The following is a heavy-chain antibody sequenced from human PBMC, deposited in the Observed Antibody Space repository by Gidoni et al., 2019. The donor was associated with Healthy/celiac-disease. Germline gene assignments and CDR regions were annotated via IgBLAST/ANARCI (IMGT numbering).Heavy chain of an antibody. CDR2: ISYDGSNK. J-gene: IGHJ5*02. CDR3: ARDPGGSYYA. Sequence: QLRLLESGGGVVQPGRSLRLSCAASGFTFSSYAMHWVRQAPGKGLEWVAVISYDGSNKYYADSVKGRFTISRDNSKNTLYLQMNSLRAEDTAVYYCARDPGGSYYAWGQGTLVTVSS. CDR1: GFTFSSYA. V-gene: IGHV3-30-3*01. D-gene: IGHD1-26*01.